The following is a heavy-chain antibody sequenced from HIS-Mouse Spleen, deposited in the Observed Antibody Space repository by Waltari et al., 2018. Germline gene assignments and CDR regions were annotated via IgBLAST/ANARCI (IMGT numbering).Heavy chain of an antibody. CDR3: ARDRELYFDY. J-gene: IGHJ4*02. CDR1: GGSIRSSSYY. D-gene: IGHD1-26*01. V-gene: IGHV4-39*07. Sequence: QLQLQESGPGLVKPSETLSLPCTVSGGSIRSSSYYWGWIRQPPGKGLEWIGSIYYSGSTYYNPSLKSRVTISVDTSKNQFSLKLSSVTAADTAVYYCARDRELYFDYWGQGTLVTVSS. CDR2: IYYSGST.